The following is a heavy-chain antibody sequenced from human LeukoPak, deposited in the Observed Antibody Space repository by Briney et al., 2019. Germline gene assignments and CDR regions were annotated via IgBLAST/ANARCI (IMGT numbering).Heavy chain of an antibody. CDR2: INHSGST. V-gene: IGHV4-38-2*02. Sequence: SETLSLTCTVSGYSISSGYYWSWIRQPPGKGLEWIGEINHSGSTNYNPSLKSRVTISVDTSKNQFSLKLSSVTAADTAVYYCARQRWFGELSFDYWGQGTLVTVSS. J-gene: IGHJ4*02. CDR3: ARQRWFGELSFDY. D-gene: IGHD3-10*01. CDR1: GYSISSGYY.